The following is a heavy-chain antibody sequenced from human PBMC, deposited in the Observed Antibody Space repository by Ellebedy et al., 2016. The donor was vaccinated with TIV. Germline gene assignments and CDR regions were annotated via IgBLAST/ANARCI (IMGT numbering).Heavy chain of an antibody. D-gene: IGHD3-22*01. CDR1: GLTFSNYA. Sequence: GGSLRLSXAASGLTFSNYAMHWVRQAPGEGLEWVAVISYDGGNIYYADSVKGRFTISRDNSKNTLYLQMDSLRAEGTAVYYCARGHSGGYLASNSDYWGQGTLVTVSS. CDR2: ISYDGGNI. J-gene: IGHJ4*02. V-gene: IGHV3-30-3*01. CDR3: ARGHSGGYLASNSDY.